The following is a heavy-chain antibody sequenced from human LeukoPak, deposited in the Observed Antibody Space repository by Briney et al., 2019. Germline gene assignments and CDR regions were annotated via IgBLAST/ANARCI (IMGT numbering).Heavy chain of an antibody. V-gene: IGHV4-59*01. CDR3: ARGGSSGWYYFDY. CDR2: IYYSGST. D-gene: IGHD6-19*01. CDR1: GGSISSYY. J-gene: IGHJ4*02. Sequence: SETLSLTRTVSGGSISSYYWSWIRQPPGKGREWIGYIYYSGSTNYNPSLKCRVTISVDTSKNQFSLKLSSVTAADTAVYYCARGGSSGWYYFDYWGQGTLVTVSS.